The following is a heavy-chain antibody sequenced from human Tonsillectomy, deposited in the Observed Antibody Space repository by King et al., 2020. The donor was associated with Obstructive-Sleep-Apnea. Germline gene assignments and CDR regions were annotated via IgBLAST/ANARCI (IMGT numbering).Heavy chain of an antibody. CDR1: GYTLTELS. V-gene: IGHV1-24*01. CDR3: ATGRYAFDI. CDR2: FDPEDGET. Sequence: QLVQSGAEVKKPGASVKVSCKVSGYTLTELSMHWVRQAPGKGLEWMGGFDPEDGETIYAQKFQGRVTMNEDTSTDTAYMELSSLRSEDTAVYYCATGRYAFDIWGQGTMVTVSS. J-gene: IGHJ3*02.